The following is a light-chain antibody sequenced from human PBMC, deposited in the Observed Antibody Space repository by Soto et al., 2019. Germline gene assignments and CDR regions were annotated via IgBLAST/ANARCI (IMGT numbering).Light chain of an antibody. V-gene: IGKV1-12*01. Sequence: DIQMTQSPSSVSASVGDRVTITCRASQDINSWLAWYQQKPGRAPKLLIYAASSLQSGVPTRFVGNGSGTSFTLTITSLQPEDFATYYCLQADTLPITFGQGTRLEIK. CDR1: QDINSW. CDR2: AAS. J-gene: IGKJ5*01. CDR3: LQADTLPIT.